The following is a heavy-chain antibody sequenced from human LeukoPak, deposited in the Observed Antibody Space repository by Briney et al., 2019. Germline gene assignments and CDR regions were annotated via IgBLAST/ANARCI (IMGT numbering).Heavy chain of an antibody. J-gene: IGHJ4*02. CDR3: ATIVGATIDY. CDR1: GFTLSSYS. CDR2: ISSSSSYI. V-gene: IGHV3-21*01. Sequence: GGSPRLSCAASGFTLSSYSMNWVRQAPGKGLEWVSSISSSSSYIYYADSVKGRFTISRDNAKNSLYLQMNSLRAEDTAVYYCATIVGATIDYWGQGTVVTVSS. D-gene: IGHD1-26*01.